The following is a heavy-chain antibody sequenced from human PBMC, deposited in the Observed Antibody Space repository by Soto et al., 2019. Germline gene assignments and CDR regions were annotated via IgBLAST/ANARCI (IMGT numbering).Heavy chain of an antibody. CDR3: ARDSSGWSHDDWFDP. CDR1: GYTFTSYG. V-gene: IGHV1-18*01. CDR2: ISAYNGNT. D-gene: IGHD6-19*01. J-gene: IGHJ5*02. Sequence: ASVKVSCKASGYTFTSYGISWGRQAPGQGLEWMGWISAYNGNTNYAQKLQGRVTMTTDTSTSTAYMELRSLRSDDTAVYYCARDSSGWSHDDWFDPWGQGTLVTASS.